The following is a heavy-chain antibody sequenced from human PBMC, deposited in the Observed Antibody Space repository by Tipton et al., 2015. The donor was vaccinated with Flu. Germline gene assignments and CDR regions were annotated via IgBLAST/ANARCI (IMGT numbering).Heavy chain of an antibody. D-gene: IGHD5-18*01. V-gene: IGHV3-30-3*01. CDR2: ISYDGSNK. Sequence: QVQLVQSGGGVVQPGRSLRLSCAASGFTFNNYAMYWVRQAPGKGLEWVAVISYDGSNKYYADSVKGRFTISRDNSKNTLFLQMNSLRAEDTAVYYCARDRSGQLWSTYYYFGMDVWGQGTTVTVS. CDR1: GFTFNNYA. CDR3: ARDRSGQLWSTYYYFGMDV. J-gene: IGHJ6*02.